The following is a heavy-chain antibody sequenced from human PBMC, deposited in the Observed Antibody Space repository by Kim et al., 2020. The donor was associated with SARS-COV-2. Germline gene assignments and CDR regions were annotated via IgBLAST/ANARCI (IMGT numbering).Heavy chain of an antibody. Sequence: LSLTCAASGFTFSSYGMHWVRQAPGKGLEWVAVISYDGSNKYYADSVKGRFTISRDNSKNTLYLQMNSLRAEDTAVYYCAKDSTSHAFDIWGQGTMVTVSS. CDR1: GFTFSSYG. V-gene: IGHV3-30*18. J-gene: IGHJ3*02. CDR3: AKDSTSHAFDI. D-gene: IGHD6-6*01. CDR2: ISYDGSNK.